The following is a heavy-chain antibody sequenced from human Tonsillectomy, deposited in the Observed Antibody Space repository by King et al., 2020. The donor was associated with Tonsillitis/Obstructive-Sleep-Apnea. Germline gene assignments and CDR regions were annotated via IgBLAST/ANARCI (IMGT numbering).Heavy chain of an antibody. V-gene: IGHV2-5*02. CDR3: ARLYDSSGYLAWNY. CDR1: GFSLNTRGVS. Sequence: ITLKESGPTLVKPTQTLTLTCTFSGFSLNTRGVSVGWIRQPPGKALEWLALIYWDDDKRYSPSLKNRLTITEDTSKNQVVLTMTNMDPVDTATYYCARLYDSSGYLAWNYWGQGTLVTVSS. CDR2: IYWDDDK. D-gene: IGHD3-22*01. J-gene: IGHJ4*02.